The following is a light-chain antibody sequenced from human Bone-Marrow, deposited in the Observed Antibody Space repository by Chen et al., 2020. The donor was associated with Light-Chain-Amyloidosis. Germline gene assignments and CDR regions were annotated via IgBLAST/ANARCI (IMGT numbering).Light chain of an antibody. CDR1: SSDIGGRDF. CDR2: EFV. J-gene: IGLJ3*02. CDR3: SSNTSTSTLWV. V-gene: IGLV2-14*01. Sequence: QSALTQPASVSGPPGQSITISCTGTSSDIGGRDFVCWYQQYPGKAPKLLIYEFVIRPSGVSNRCAGAGSGNTASLTDSGRQAREGGTRYCSSNTSTSTLWVFGGGTSLAVL.